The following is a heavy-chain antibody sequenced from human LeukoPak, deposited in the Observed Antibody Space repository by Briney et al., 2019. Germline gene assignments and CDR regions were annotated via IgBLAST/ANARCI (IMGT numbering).Heavy chain of an antibody. D-gene: IGHD6-19*01. Sequence: GGSLKLSCAASGSTFSSFGMHWVRQAPGKGLEWVAVISYDGTKKKYGDSVKGRFTISRDNSKNTLYLQMSSLRAEDTAVYYCAKDRARYSSGWTQYSFDYWGQGTLVTVSS. CDR3: AKDRARYSSGWTQYSFDY. J-gene: IGHJ4*02. CDR2: ISYDGTKK. V-gene: IGHV3-30*18. CDR1: GSTFSSFG.